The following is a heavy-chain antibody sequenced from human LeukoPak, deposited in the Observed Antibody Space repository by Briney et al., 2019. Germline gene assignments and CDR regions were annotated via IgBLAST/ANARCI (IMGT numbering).Heavy chain of an antibody. D-gene: IGHD3-16*02. Sequence: GGSLRLSCAASGFTFSSYAMHWVRQAPGKGLEYVSAISSNGGSTYYANSVKGRFTISRDNSKNTLFLQMSSLRAEDRAEYYFARASYDYVWGSYRYPEYFQHWGQGTLVTVSA. J-gene: IGHJ1*01. CDR2: ISSNGGST. CDR1: GFTFSSYA. V-gene: IGHV3-64*01. CDR3: ARASYDYVWGSYRYPEYFQH.